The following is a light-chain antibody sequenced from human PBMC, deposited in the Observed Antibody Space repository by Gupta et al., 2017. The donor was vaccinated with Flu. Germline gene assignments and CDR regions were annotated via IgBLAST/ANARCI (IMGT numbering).Light chain of an antibody. CDR3: QSYDRSLSGSI. Sequence: SSNIGAGYDVHWYQQLPGTAPKLLIYANSNRPSGVPDRFSGSKSGTSASLAITGLQAEDEADYYCQSYDRSLSGSIFGGGTKLTVL. J-gene: IGLJ2*01. V-gene: IGLV1-40*01. CDR2: ANS. CDR1: SSNIGAGYD.